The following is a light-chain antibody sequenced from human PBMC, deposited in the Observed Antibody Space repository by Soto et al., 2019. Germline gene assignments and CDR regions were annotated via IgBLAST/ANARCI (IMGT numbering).Light chain of an antibody. CDR2: GAS. V-gene: IGKV3-20*01. Sequence: EIGLSQSPGTLSLSPGERATLSCRASQSVSNNYLAWYQQKPGQAPRLLISGASNRATGTPDRFRGSGSGTDFTLTITRLEPEDFAVYYCHQYGSAPWTFGQGTKVDI. J-gene: IGKJ1*01. CDR1: QSVSNNY. CDR3: HQYGSAPWT.